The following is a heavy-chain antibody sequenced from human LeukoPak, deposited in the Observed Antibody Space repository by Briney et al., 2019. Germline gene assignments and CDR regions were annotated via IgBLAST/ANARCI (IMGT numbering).Heavy chain of an antibody. CDR2: IYTGGST. CDR1: GFTVSSTY. D-gene: IGHD4-23*01. CDR3: ARDNYGGNLDY. V-gene: IGHV3-53*01. J-gene: IGHJ4*02. Sequence: GGSLRPSCAASGFTVSSTYMSWVRQAPGKGLEWVSVIYTGGSTYYADSVKGRFTISRDNSKNTLYLQMNSLRAEDTAVYYCARDNYGGNLDYWGQGTLLTVSS.